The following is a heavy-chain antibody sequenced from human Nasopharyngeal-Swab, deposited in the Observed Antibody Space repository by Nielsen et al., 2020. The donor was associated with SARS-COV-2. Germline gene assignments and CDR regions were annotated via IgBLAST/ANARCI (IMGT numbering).Heavy chain of an antibody. D-gene: IGHD3-22*01. J-gene: IGHJ4*02. CDR3: ARSTYYYDSSGYSFDY. Sequence: ASVMVVCRASGDSFTSYAMHWVRQAPGQRLEWMGWINAGNGNTKYSQKFQGRVTITRDTSASTAYMELSSLRSEDTAVYYCARSTYYYDSSGYSFDYWGQGALVTVSS. CDR2: INAGNGNT. V-gene: IGHV1-3*01. CDR1: GDSFTSYA.